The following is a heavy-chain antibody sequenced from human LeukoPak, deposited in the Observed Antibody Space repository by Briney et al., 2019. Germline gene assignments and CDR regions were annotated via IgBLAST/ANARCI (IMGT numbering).Heavy chain of an antibody. CDR1: GYTFTGYY. V-gene: IGHV1-2*02. J-gene: IGHJ6*02. Sequence: ASVKVSCKASGYTFTGYYMHWVRQAPGQGLEWMGWINPNSGGTNYAQKFQGRVTMTRDTSISTAYMELSRLRSDDTAVYYCARDGRWDCSSTSCLDYYYYGMDVWGQGTTVTASS. CDR3: ARDGRWDCSSTSCLDYYYYGMDV. CDR2: INPNSGGT. D-gene: IGHD2-2*01.